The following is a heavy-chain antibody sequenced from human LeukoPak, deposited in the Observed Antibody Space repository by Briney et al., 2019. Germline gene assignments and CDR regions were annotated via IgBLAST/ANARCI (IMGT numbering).Heavy chain of an antibody. D-gene: IGHD3-22*01. V-gene: IGHV4-39*01. Sequence: SETLSLTCTVSGGSISSSSYYWGWIRQPPGKGLEWIGSIYYSGSTYYNPSLKSRVTISVDTSKNQFSLKLSSVTAADTAVYYCARGDSSGYYSNFGYWGQGTLVTVSS. CDR1: GGSISSSSYY. CDR3: ARGDSSGYYSNFGY. J-gene: IGHJ4*02. CDR2: IYYSGST.